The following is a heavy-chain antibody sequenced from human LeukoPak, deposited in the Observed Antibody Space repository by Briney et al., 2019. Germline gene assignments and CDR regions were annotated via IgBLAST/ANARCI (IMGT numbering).Heavy chain of an antibody. D-gene: IGHD3-3*01. J-gene: IGHJ6*03. Sequence: PSETLSLTCAVDGGSFSGFYWAGIRQTPAKGLEWIGEINQTGKTNYTPSLTDYNPSLRSRVTISVDSSKNQLSLQVNSVTAADTGFYYCARVRHDPLEYGYYMAVWGTGTPVAVSS. V-gene: IGHV4-34*01. CDR1: GGSFSGFY. CDR3: ARVRHDPLEYGYYMAV. CDR2: INQTGKTNYTPSLT.